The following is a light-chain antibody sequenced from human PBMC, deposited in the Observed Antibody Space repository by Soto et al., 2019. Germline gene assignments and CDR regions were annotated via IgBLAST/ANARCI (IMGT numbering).Light chain of an antibody. J-gene: IGLJ1*01. V-gene: IGLV2-14*01. CDR3: SSYTSGSTLYV. CDR1: SSDVGGYTY. CDR2: DVF. Sequence: QSALTQPASVSGSPGQSITISCTGTSSDVGGYTYVSWYQQHPGKAPKLIISDVFIRPSGVSSRFSGSKSGNTASLTISGLQAEDEADYYCSSYTSGSTLYVFGSGTQLTVL.